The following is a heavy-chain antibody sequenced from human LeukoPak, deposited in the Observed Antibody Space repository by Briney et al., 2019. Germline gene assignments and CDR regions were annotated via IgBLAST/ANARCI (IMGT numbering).Heavy chain of an antibody. CDR2: INPSGGST. V-gene: IGHV1-46*01. CDR3: ARASHYYDSSGSFDY. CDR1: GYTFTSYY. Sequence: ASVKVSCKASGYTFTSYYMHWVRQAPGQGLEWMGIINPSGGSTSYAQKFQGRVTMTRDTSTSTVYMELSSLRSEDTAVCYCARASHYYDSSGSFDYWGQGTLVTVSS. J-gene: IGHJ4*02. D-gene: IGHD3-22*01.